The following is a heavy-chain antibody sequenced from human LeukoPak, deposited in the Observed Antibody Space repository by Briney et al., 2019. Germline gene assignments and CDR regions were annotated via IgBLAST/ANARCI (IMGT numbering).Heavy chain of an antibody. CDR3: ARGRRGYYYYMDV. J-gene: IGHJ6*03. CDR2: INPSGGST. V-gene: IGHV1-46*01. Sequence: ASVKVSCKASGYTFTSYYMHWVRQAPGQGLEWMGIINPSGGSTSYAQKFQGRVTMTRDMSTSTVYMELSSLRSGDTAVYYYARGRRGYYYYMDVWGKGTTVTVSS. CDR1: GYTFTSYY.